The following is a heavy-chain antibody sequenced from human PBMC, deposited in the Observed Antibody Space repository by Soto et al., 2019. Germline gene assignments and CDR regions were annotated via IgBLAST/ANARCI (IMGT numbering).Heavy chain of an antibody. CDR1: GFTFSSYE. Sequence: PGGSLRLSCAASGFTFSSYEMNWVRQAPGKGLEWVSYISSSSSTYIYYADSVKGRFTISRDNAKNSLYLQMNSLRAEDTAVYYCARATYYYDSSGNYHLDYWGQGTLVTVSS. J-gene: IGHJ4*02. D-gene: IGHD3-22*01. CDR3: ARATYYYDSSGNYHLDY. CDR2: ISSSSSTYI. V-gene: IGHV3-48*03.